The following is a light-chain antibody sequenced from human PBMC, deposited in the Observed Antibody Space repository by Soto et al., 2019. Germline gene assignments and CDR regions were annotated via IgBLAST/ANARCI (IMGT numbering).Light chain of an antibody. V-gene: IGKV1-5*01. CDR2: DAS. CDR1: QTISRW. J-gene: IGKJ5*01. CDR3: HSRA. Sequence: DIQMTQSPSTLSGSVADEVTITCRASQTISRWLAWYQQKPGRAPKLLIYDASTLESGVPSRFSGSGSETEFTLTISRLQPDDFATYFCHSRAFGQGTRLEIK.